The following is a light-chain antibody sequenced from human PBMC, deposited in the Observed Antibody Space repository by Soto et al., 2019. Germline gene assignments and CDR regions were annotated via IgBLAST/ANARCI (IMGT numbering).Light chain of an antibody. V-gene: IGKV3-11*01. Sequence: EIVLTQSPATLSLSPGERATLSCRASQSVSSYLAWYQQKPGQAPRPLIYGASTRATGIPARFSGSGSGTDFTLTISSLEPEDFAVYYCQQRSNWPPTFGGGTKV. J-gene: IGKJ4*01. CDR2: GAS. CDR3: QQRSNWPPT. CDR1: QSVSSY.